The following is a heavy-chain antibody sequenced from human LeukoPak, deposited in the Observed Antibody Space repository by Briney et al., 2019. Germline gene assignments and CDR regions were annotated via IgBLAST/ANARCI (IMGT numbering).Heavy chain of an antibody. D-gene: IGHD3-16*01. CDR2: ISSGSSFQ. V-gene: IGHV3-21*01. CDR3: AREGDPPGFYYYHHLDV. Sequence: GGSLRLSCAASGFDFSIYAIGWVRQAPGRGLEWVSSISSGSSFQNYADSVEGRFTISRDNAKNSVYLQMNKLRAEDTAVYFCAREGDPPGFYYYHHLDVWGKGTTVTVSS. CDR1: GFDFSIYA. J-gene: IGHJ6*03.